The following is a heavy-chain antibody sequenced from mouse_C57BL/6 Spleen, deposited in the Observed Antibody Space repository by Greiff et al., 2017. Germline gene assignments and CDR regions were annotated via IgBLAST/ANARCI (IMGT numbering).Heavy chain of an antibody. CDR3: ARGATVVAGAMDY. CDR1: GYTFTSYW. D-gene: IGHD1-1*01. J-gene: IGHJ4*01. Sequence: QVQLQQPGAELVMPGASVKLSCKASGYTFTSYWMHWVKQRPGQGLEWIGEIDPSDSYTNYNQKFTGKSTLTVDKSTSTAYMLHSSLTSEDSAVYYCARGATVVAGAMDYWGQGTSVTVSS. V-gene: IGHV1-69*01. CDR2: IDPSDSYT.